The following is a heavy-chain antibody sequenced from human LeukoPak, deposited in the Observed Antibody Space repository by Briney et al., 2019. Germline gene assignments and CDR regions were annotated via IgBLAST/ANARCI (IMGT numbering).Heavy chain of an antibody. CDR2: ISYDGSNK. Sequence: GGSLRLSCAASGFTFSNYGMHWVRQAPGKGLEWVAVISYDGSNKYYADSLKGRFTISRDNSKNTLYLQMNSLRVEDTAVYYCAKEDYYGPGSYYPVYWGQGTLVTVSS. J-gene: IGHJ4*02. D-gene: IGHD3-10*01. CDR3: AKEDYYGPGSYYPVY. V-gene: IGHV3-30*18. CDR1: GFTFSNYG.